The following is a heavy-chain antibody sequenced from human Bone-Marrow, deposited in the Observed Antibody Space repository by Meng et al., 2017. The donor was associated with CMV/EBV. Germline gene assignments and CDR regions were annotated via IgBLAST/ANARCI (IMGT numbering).Heavy chain of an antibody. V-gene: IGHV4-4*02. D-gene: IGHD3-10*01. CDR3: ARDGRWVRGVTSRLDY. CDR1: GSSSSSNW. CDR2: SYHSGST. Sequence: GSSSSSNWWSWVRQPPGKGLEWIGESYHSGSTNYNPSLKSRVTISVDKSKNQFSLKLSSVTAADTAVYYCARDGRWVRGVTSRLDYWGQGTLVTVSS. J-gene: IGHJ4*02.